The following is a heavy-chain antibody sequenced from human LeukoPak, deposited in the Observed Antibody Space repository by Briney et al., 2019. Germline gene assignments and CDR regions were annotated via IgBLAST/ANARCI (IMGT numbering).Heavy chain of an antibody. D-gene: IGHD2-15*01. CDR1: GYTFTAYY. Sequence: GASVKASCPASGYTFTAYYIHWVRQAPGQGLEWMGWINPDSGGTNYAQKFQGRVSMTRDTSISTAYLDLNSLISDDTAVFYCARISRGRYYFDYGAQGTLVTVSS. V-gene: IGHV1-2*02. CDR3: ARISRGRYYFDY. J-gene: IGHJ4*02. CDR2: INPDSGGT.